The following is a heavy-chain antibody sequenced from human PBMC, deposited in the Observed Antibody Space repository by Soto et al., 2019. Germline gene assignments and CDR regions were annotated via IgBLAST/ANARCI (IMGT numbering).Heavy chain of an antibody. D-gene: IGHD3-22*01. CDR2: ISYDGSNK. CDR1: GFTFSSYG. CDR3: AKDWPSVYYDSSGLFDY. J-gene: IGHJ4*02. Sequence: QVQLVESGGGVVQPGRSLRLSCAASGFTFSSYGLHWVRQAPGKGLEWVAVISYDGSNKYYADSVKGRFTISRDNSKNTLYLQMNSLRAEDTAVYYCAKDWPSVYYDSSGLFDYWGQGTLVTVSS. V-gene: IGHV3-30*18.